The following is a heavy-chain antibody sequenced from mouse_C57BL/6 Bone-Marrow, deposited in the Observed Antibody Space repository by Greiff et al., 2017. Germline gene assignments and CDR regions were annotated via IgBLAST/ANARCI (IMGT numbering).Heavy chain of an antibody. Sequence: QVQLQQPGAELVRPGSSVKLSCKASGYTFTSYWMDWVKQRPGQGLEWIGNIYSSDSETHYNQKFKDKATLTVDKSSSTVYMQLSSLTSEDSSVYYCARGGDYSNLFAYWGQGTLVTVSA. CDR1: GYTFTSYW. CDR3: ARGGDYSNLFAY. CDR2: IYSSDSET. D-gene: IGHD2-5*01. J-gene: IGHJ3*01. V-gene: IGHV1-61*01.